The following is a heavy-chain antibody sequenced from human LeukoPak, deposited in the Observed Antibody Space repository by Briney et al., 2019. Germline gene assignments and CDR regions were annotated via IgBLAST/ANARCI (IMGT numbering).Heavy chain of an antibody. V-gene: IGHV4-34*01. Sequence: SETLSLTXAVYGGSFSGYYWSWIRQPPGKGLEWIGEINHSGSTNYNPSLKSRVTISVDTSKNQFSLKLSSVTAADTAVYYCARGPSSYCSSTSCYSGRAEYFQHWGQGTLVTVSS. D-gene: IGHD2-2*02. J-gene: IGHJ1*01. CDR2: INHSGST. CDR1: GGSFSGYY. CDR3: ARGPSSYCSSTSCYSGRAEYFQH.